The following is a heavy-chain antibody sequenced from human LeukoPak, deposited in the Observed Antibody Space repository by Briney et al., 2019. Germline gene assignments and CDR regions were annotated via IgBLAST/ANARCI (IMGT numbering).Heavy chain of an antibody. CDR2: ISGNGAHS. V-gene: IGHV3-23*01. Sequence: GGSLRLSCAASEFTLSSYAMSWVRQAPGKGLEWVSSISGNGAHSYYADSVKGRFTISRDFSRNAVYLQMSSLRVEDTAEYYCAKAVDGRGYYFERGADFWGQGTMVTVSS. J-gene: IGHJ4*02. CDR1: EFTLSSYA. D-gene: IGHD3-22*01. CDR3: AKAVDGRGYYFERGADF.